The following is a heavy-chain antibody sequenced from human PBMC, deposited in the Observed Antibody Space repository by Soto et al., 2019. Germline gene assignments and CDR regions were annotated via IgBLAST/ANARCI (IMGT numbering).Heavy chain of an antibody. V-gene: IGHV3-30*18. CDR3: AKKGDSSGYFDY. Sequence: QVQLVESGGGVVQPGRSLRLSCAASGFTFSSYGMHWVRQAPGKGLEWVAVISYDGSKKYYADSVKGRFTISRDNSKNTLYLHMNSLRAEDTAVYYCAKKGDSSGYFDYWGQGTLVTVSS. CDR1: GFTFSSYG. CDR2: ISYDGSKK. D-gene: IGHD3-22*01. J-gene: IGHJ4*02.